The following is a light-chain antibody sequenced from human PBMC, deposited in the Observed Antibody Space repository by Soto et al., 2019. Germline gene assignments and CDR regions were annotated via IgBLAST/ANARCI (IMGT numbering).Light chain of an antibody. CDR3: RSYTTSGTFGV. V-gene: IGLV2-14*03. CDR1: SSDVGGYNY. Sequence: QSVLTQPASVSGSPGQSITISCTGTSSDVGGYNYVSWYQHHPGKAPKLIIYDVSNRPSGVSNRFSGSKSGNTASLTISGLQAEDEADYHCRSYTTSGTFGVFGGGTKVTVL. CDR2: DVS. J-gene: IGLJ3*02.